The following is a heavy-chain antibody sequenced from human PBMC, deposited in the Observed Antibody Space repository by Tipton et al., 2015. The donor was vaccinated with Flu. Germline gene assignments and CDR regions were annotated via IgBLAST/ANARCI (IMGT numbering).Heavy chain of an antibody. V-gene: IGHV4-31*03. CDR1: GGSISSGSYF. CDR3: ARGAGYDLGSWGWIGP. J-gene: IGHJ5*02. CDR2: ISYSGSA. D-gene: IGHD3-10*01. Sequence: TLSLTCTVSGGSISSGSYFWNWIRQHPGKGPEWIGYISYSGSAYYTPSLESRLTMSVDTSKNHFSLKLTSATAADTAVYYCARGAGYDLGSWGWIGPWGQGTLVTVSS.